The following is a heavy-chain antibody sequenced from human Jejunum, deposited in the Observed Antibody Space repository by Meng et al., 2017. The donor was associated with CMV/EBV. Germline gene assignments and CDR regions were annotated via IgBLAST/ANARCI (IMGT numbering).Heavy chain of an antibody. CDR1: GGSCSGSY. D-gene: IGHD5-18*01. CDR2: INHSEST. CDR3: ARYPSYSYGEFDY. V-gene: IGHV4-34*01. J-gene: IGHJ4*02. Sequence: QVQLQQWGAGLLKPSEXLSLTCAVSGGSCSGSYGSWISQPPGKGLEWIGEINHSESTNYHPSLKSRVTISVDTSKNQFFLKLSSVTAADTAVYYCARYPSYSYGEFDYWGQGTLVTVSS.